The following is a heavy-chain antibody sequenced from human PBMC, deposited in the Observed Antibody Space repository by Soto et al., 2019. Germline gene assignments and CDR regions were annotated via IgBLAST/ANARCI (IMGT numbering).Heavy chain of an antibody. V-gene: IGHV3-74*01. CDR3: ARAGIAVAGPYYYYGMDV. CDR2: INSDGSST. Sequence: EVQLVESGGGLVQPGGSLRLSCAVSGFTFSSYWMHWVRQAPGKGLVWVSRINSDGSSTSYADSVKGRFTISRDNAKNTLYLQMNSLRAEDTAVYYCARAGIAVAGPYYYYGMDVWGQGTTVTVSS. CDR1: GFTFSSYW. D-gene: IGHD6-19*01. J-gene: IGHJ6*02.